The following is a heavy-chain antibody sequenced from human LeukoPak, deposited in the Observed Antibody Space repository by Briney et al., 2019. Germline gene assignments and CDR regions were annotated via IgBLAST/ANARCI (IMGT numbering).Heavy chain of an antibody. CDR3: ATRGTTATKYFEH. V-gene: IGHV3-23*01. CDR2: ITSGGNT. J-gene: IGHJ4*02. Sequence: GGSLRLSCAASGFTFSSYVMSWVRDAPGKGLEGVSTITSGGNTYYADSVKGRFTISRDNSKDMLHLQMKSLRAEDTAVYYCATRGTTATKYFEHWGQGTLVTVSS. D-gene: IGHD1-1*01. CDR1: GFTFSSYV.